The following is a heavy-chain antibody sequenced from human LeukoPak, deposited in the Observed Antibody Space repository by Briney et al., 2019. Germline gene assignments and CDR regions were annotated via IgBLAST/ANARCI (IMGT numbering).Heavy chain of an antibody. CDR1: GDSVSSNSAA. CDR3: AREQITMVRGVTDLDY. D-gene: IGHD3-10*01. J-gene: IGHJ4*02. Sequence: SQTLSLTCAISGDSVSSNSAAWNWIRQSPSRGLEWLGRTYYRSKWYNDYAVSVKSRITINPDTSKNQFSLQLNSVTPEDTAVYYCAREQITMVRGVTDLDYWGQGTLVTVSS. CDR2: TYYRSKWYN. V-gene: IGHV6-1*01.